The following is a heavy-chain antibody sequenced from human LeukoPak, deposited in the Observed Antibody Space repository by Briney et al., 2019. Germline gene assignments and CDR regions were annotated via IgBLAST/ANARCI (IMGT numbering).Heavy chain of an antibody. CDR2: ISSSSYI. CDR3: ARDLVGAKNR. D-gene: IGHD1-26*01. CDR1: GFTFISYN. V-gene: IGHV3-21*04. J-gene: IGHJ4*02. Sequence: GGSLRLSCAASGFTFISYNMNWVRQAPGKGLEWVSSISSSSYIYYADSVKGRFAISRDNAKNSLYLQMNSLRAEDTALYYCARDLVGAKNRWGQGTLVTVSS.